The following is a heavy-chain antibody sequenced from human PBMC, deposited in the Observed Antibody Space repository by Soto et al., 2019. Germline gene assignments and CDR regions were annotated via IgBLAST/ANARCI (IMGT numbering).Heavy chain of an antibody. CDR2: ISFDRSNI. CDR3: ARESEDLTSNFDY. Sequence: GGSLRLSCAASGFTFNSFGMHWVRQAPGKGLEWVALISFDRSNINYADSVRGRFTISSDDSKNILYLEMNSLSAEDTAVYYCARESEDLTSNFDYWGQGTLVTVSS. J-gene: IGHJ4*02. V-gene: IGHV3-30*03. CDR1: GFTFNSFG.